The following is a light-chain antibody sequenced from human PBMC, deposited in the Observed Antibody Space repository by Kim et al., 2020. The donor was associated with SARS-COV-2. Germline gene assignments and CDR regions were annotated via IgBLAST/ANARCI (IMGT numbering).Light chain of an antibody. CDR2: GAS. CDR1: QSVGSN. Sequence: EVVMTQSPATLSVSPGGRATLSCRASQSVGSNLAWYQQRPGQAPRLLIHGASTRATGVPARFSGSGSGTEFTLTISSLQSEDLAIYYCQQYDNWPPHTFGQGTKLEI. J-gene: IGKJ2*01. CDR3: QQYDNWPPHT. V-gene: IGKV3-15*01.